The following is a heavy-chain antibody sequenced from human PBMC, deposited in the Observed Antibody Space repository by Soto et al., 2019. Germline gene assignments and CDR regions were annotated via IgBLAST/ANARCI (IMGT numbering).Heavy chain of an antibody. CDR2: IHISGTT. CDR3: ARINGGSPDF. Sequence: PXETLSLTCTVSGCSINAHFWSWIRQSAGKGLEWIGHIHISGTTTYNPSLKGRVTMSLDPPKNQLSLKLTSVTAADTAVYYCARINGGSPDFWGQGTLVTVSS. J-gene: IGHJ4*02. CDR1: GCSINAHF. D-gene: IGHD2-15*01. V-gene: IGHV4-4*07.